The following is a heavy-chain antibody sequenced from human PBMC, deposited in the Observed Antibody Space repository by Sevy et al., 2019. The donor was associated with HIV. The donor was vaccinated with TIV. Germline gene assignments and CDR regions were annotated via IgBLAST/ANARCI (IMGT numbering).Heavy chain of an antibody. V-gene: IGHV3-21*01. J-gene: IGHJ4*02. CDR2: ITGGSSYI. CDR1: GFTFSSYT. Sequence: GGSLRLSCAASGFTFSSYTMNWVRQAPGKGLEWVSSITGGSSYIYYADSVKGRFTISRDNAKNSLYLQMNSLRAEDTAVYYCARDGGGSSTRCLLSFDCWGQGSLVTVSS. D-gene: IGHD2-2*01. CDR3: ARDGGGSSTRCLLSFDC.